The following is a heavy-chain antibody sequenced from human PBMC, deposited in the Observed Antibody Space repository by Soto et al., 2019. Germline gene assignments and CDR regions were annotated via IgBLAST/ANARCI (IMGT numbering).Heavy chain of an antibody. CDR1: GYTFTTYG. Sequence: QVQLVQSGAEVKKPGASVKVSCKTSGYTFTTYGVSWVRQAPGQGLEWMGWISPYNGHTNYSQSLHGRVSLPTHTSTQPAYLELVTLGADDTALYYCAREEGYCGGGSCHSGGWLEPWGQGTLVNDSP. CDR2: ISPYNGHT. CDR3: AREEGYCGGGSCHSGGWLEP. J-gene: IGHJ5*02. D-gene: IGHD2-15*01. V-gene: IGHV1-18*01.